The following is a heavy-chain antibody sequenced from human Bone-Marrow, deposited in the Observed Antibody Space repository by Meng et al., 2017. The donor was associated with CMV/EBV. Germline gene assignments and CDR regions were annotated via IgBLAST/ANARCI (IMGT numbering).Heavy chain of an antibody. CDR3: ARLGYCSSTSCYTVYYYGMDV. J-gene: IGHJ6*02. CDR1: GGSVSSGSYY. V-gene: IGHV4-61*01. Sequence: GSLRLSCTVSGGSVSSGSYYWSWIRQPPGKGLEWIGYIYYSGSTNYNPSLKSRVTISVDTSKNQFSLKLSSVTAADTAVYYCARLGYCSSTSCYTVYYYGMDVWGQGTTVTVSS. D-gene: IGHD2-2*02. CDR2: IYYSGST.